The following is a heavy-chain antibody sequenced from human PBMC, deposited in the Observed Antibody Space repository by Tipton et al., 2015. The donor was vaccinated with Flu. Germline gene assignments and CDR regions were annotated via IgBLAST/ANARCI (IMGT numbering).Heavy chain of an antibody. CDR1: GGSISSYY. V-gene: IGHV4-59*01. D-gene: IGHD3-22*01. J-gene: IGHJ4*02. CDR3: ASDNAMSGYYFRY. CDR2: IYYSGST. Sequence: GLVKPSETLSLTCTVSGGSISSYYWSWIRQPPGKGLEWMGYIYYSGSTNYNPSLKSRVTISVDTSKNQFSLKLSSVTAADTAVYYCASDNAMSGYYFRYWGPGTLVTVSS.